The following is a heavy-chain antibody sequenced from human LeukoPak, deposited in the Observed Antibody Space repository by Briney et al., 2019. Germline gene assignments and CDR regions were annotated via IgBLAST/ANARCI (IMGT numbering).Heavy chain of an antibody. J-gene: IGHJ4*02. D-gene: IGHD3-10*01. Sequence: SETLSLTCTVSGGSISSYYWSWIRQPPGKGLEWIGYICYSGSTNYNPSLKSRVTISVDTSKNQFSLKLSSVTAADTAVYYCARDGSTGLDYWGQGTLVTVSS. CDR3: ARDGSTGLDY. CDR1: GGSISSYY. CDR2: ICYSGST. V-gene: IGHV4-59*01.